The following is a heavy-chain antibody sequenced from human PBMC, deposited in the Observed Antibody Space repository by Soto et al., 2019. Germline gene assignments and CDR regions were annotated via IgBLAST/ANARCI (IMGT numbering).Heavy chain of an antibody. J-gene: IGHJ4*02. V-gene: IGHV4-59*08. Sequence: SETLSLTCTVSGVSISSYYWSWIRQSPGEGLEWIGYIYYSGSAKYNPSLESRVTISLDTSKNQFSLRLSSVTAADTAVYYCARHGGYDYYFDYWGQGTLVTVSS. D-gene: IGHD5-12*01. CDR2: IYYSGSA. CDR1: GVSISSYY. CDR3: ARHGGYDYYFDY.